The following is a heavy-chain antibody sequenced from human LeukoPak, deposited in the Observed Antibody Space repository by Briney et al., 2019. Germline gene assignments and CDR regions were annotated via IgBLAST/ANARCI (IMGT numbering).Heavy chain of an antibody. CDR1: GGSISSGDYY. V-gene: IGHV4-30-4*01. CDR3: AGRKPYYFDY. J-gene: IGHJ4*02. Sequence: SETLSLTCTVSGGSISSGDYYWSWICQPPGRGLEWIGYIYYSGSTYYNPSLKSRVTISVDTSKNQFSLKLSSVTAADTAVYYCAGRKPYYFDYWGQGTLVTVSS. D-gene: IGHD1-14*01. CDR2: IYYSGST.